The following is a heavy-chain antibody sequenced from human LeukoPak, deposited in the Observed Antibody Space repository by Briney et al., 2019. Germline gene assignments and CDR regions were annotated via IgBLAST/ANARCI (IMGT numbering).Heavy chain of an antibody. CDR2: ISAYNGNT. V-gene: IGHV1-18*01. D-gene: IGHD2-2*01. CDR1: GYTFTSYD. CDR3: ARDTGIVVVPAAIDY. J-gene: IGHJ4*02. Sequence: ASVKVSCKASGYTFTSYDINWVRQATGQGLEWMGWISAYNGNTNYAQKLQGRVTMTTDTSTSTAYMELRSLRSDDTAVYYCARDTGIVVVPAAIDYWGQGTLVTVSS.